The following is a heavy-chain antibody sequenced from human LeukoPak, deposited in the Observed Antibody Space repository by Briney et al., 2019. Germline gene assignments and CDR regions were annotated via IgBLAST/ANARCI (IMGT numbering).Heavy chain of an antibody. CDR1: GASITTYY. Sequence: SETLSLTCTVSGASITTYYWSWIRQPAGKGLEWIGRIFTDGTTNYNPSLKSRVTMSLDTSENQLSLKLSSVTAADTAVYYCARDLGGYSSGSYFYYMDIWGKGTTVTVSS. CDR2: IFTDGTT. V-gene: IGHV4-4*07. D-gene: IGHD5-18*01. J-gene: IGHJ6*03. CDR3: ARDLGGYSSGSYFYYMDI.